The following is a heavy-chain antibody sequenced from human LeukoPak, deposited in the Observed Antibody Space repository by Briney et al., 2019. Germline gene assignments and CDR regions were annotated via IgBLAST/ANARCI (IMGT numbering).Heavy chain of an antibody. V-gene: IGHV3-21*01. CDR2: ISSSSSYI. J-gene: IGHJ6*03. Sequence: EGSLRLSCAASGFTFSSYSMNWVRQAPGKGLEWVSSISSSSSYIYYADSVKGRFTISRDNAKNSLYLQMNSLRAEDTAVYYCARGVAAAGTFYYYYYMDVWGKGTTVTVSS. CDR3: ARGVAAAGTFYYYYYMDV. D-gene: IGHD6-13*01. CDR1: GFTFSSYS.